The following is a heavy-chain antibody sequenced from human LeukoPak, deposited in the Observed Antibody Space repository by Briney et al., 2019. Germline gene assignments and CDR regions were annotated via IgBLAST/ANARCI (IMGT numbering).Heavy chain of an antibody. Sequence: GGSLRLSCAASGFTFSSYGMHWVRQAPGKGLEWVAVIWYDGSNKYYADSVKGRFTISRDNSKNTLYLQMNGLRAEDTAVYYCAKNPRGYGAPDYWGQGTLVTVSS. V-gene: IGHV3-33*06. J-gene: IGHJ4*02. D-gene: IGHD1-1*01. CDR3: AKNPRGYGAPDY. CDR1: GFTFSSYG. CDR2: IWYDGSNK.